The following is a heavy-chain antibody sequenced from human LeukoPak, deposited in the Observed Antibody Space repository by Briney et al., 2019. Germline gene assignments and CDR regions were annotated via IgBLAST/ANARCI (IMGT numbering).Heavy chain of an antibody. CDR1: GGSFSSADYY. D-gene: IGHD3-10*01. CDR3: AAYGSGSWGSWFDP. Sequence: SETLSLTCTVSGGSFSSADYYWGWIRQPPGKGLEWIGSIYYSGSTYYNTSLTSRVTISLDTSKNQFSLKLSSVTAADTAVYYCAAYGSGSWGSWFDPWGQGTLVTVSS. J-gene: IGHJ5*02. CDR2: IYYSGST. V-gene: IGHV4-39*07.